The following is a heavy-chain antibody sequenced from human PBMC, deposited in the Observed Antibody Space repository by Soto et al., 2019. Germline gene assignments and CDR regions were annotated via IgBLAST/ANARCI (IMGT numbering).Heavy chain of an antibody. CDR3: ARDLIAAADDYYYGMDV. J-gene: IGHJ6*02. V-gene: IGHV3-30-3*01. CDR2: ISYDGSNK. Sequence: QVQLVESGGGVVQPGRSLRLSCAASGFTFSSYAMHWVRQAPGKGLEWVAVISYDGSNKYYADSVKGRFTISRDNSKNXPYLQMNSLRAEDTAVYYCARDLIAAADDYYYGMDVWGQGTTVTVSS. D-gene: IGHD6-13*01. CDR1: GFTFSSYA.